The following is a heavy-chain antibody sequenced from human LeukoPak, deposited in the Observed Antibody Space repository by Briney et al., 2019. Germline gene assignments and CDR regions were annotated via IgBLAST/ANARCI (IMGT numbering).Heavy chain of an antibody. D-gene: IGHD3-10*01. CDR3: ARETIYGSGSYADY. CDR2: IYYSGST. Sequence: SETLSLTCSVSGGSISTYYWTWIRQPPGKGLEWIGYIYYSGSTNYNPSLKSRVTISLDTSKNQFSLKLSSVTAADTAVYYCARETIYGSGSYADYWGQGTLVTVSS. CDR1: GGSISTYY. J-gene: IGHJ4*02. V-gene: IGHV4-59*01.